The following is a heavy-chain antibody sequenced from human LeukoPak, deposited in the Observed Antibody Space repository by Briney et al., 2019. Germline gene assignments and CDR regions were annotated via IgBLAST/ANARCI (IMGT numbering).Heavy chain of an antibody. V-gene: IGHV3-7*01. CDR3: ARGTGNYYGY. CDR1: GFIFSSYW. Sequence: GGSLRLSCAASGFIFSSYWMSWVRQAPGKGLEWVATIRQDGSEKYYVDSVKGRFTISRDNAKNSLYLQMNSLRAEDTVVYYCARGTGNYYGYWGQGTLVTVSS. D-gene: IGHD3/OR15-3a*01. CDR2: IRQDGSEK. J-gene: IGHJ4*02.